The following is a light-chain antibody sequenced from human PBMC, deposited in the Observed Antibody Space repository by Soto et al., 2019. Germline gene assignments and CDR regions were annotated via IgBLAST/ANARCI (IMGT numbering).Light chain of an antibody. V-gene: IGKV3-20*01. J-gene: IGKJ1*01. CDR3: QQYGTLSWT. CDR1: PAVTSSY. CDR2: GAS. Sequence: ESVLTQAPGSLSLFPRERATLSCRATPAVTSSYLAWYQQKSCQAPRLLIVGASGRATGIPDRLGGRGSGTDLTLTISRLEPEDIAVYYCQQYGTLSWTFGQGTKVDIK.